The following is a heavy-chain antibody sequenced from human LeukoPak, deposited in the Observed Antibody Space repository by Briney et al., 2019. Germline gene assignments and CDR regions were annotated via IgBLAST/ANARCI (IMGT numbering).Heavy chain of an antibody. CDR3: ARSWHGMTTVTSGDY. D-gene: IGHD4-17*01. V-gene: IGHV1-18*01. Sequence: ASVKVSCKASGYTFTSYGISWVRQAPGQGLERMGWISAYNCNTNYAQKLQGRVTMTTDTSTSTAYMELRSLRSDDTAVYYCARSWHGMTTVTSGDYWGQGTLVTVSS. J-gene: IGHJ4*02. CDR1: GYTFTSYG. CDR2: ISAYNCNT.